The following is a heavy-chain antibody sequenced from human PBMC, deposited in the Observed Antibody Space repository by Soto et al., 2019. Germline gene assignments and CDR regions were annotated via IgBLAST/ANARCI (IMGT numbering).Heavy chain of an antibody. V-gene: IGHV3-30*04. CDR2: ISYDGSSQ. D-gene: IGHD3-16*01. J-gene: IGHJ6*02. CDR1: GFAFSGYA. Sequence: RMVESGGNVVQPGRSLGLSCAVSGFAFSGYAMHWVRQAPGKGLEWVARISYDGSSQVYAGSVKGRFTISRDNSERTLSLQMNSLRPEATAVYYCARDQTYYDTRDGLDVWGQGTTVTVSS. CDR3: ARDQTYYDTRDGLDV.